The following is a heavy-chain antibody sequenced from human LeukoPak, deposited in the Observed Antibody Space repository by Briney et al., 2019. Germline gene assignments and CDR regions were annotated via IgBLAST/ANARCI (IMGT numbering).Heavy chain of an antibody. J-gene: IGHJ4*02. CDR1: GYTFTGYY. V-gene: IGHV1-2*02. Sequence: GASVKVSCKASGYTFTGYYMHWVRQAPGQGLEWMGWINPNSGGTNYAQKFQGRVTMTRDTSISTAYMELSRLRSDDTAVYYCARATSSSWYVRPIDYWGQGTLVTVS. CDR3: ARATSSSWYVRPIDY. CDR2: INPNSGGT. D-gene: IGHD6-13*01.